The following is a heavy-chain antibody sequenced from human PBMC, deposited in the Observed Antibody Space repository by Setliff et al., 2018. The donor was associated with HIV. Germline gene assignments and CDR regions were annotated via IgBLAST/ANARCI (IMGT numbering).Heavy chain of an antibody. CDR2: ISNSGESK. D-gene: IGHD6-6*01. CDR1: GFSFSSHS. Sequence: GGSLRLSCAASGFSFSSHSMSWVRQAPGKGLEWVASISNSGESKYYADSMKGRFTISRDNSENTLYLKMNSLRDDDTAVYYCAKTVALLRAARLDLDYWGQGTLVTVSS. CDR3: AKTVALLRAARLDLDY. J-gene: IGHJ4*02. V-gene: IGHV3-23*01.